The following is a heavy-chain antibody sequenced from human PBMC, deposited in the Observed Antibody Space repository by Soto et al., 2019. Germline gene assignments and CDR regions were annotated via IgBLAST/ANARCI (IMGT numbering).Heavy chain of an antibody. CDR2: IYWDDDK. CDR1: GFSLSTSGVA. V-gene: IGHV2-5*02. CDR3: VHSEIEAAGPFDY. D-gene: IGHD6-13*01. J-gene: IGHJ4*02. Sequence: QITLKESGPTLVKPTQTLTLTCTFSGFSLSTSGVAVGWIRQPPGKAPEWLALIYWDDDKRYSPSLKSRVTTTVDXXRNQVVLTITNMDPVDTAIYYCVHSEIEAAGPFDYWGQGTLVTVSS.